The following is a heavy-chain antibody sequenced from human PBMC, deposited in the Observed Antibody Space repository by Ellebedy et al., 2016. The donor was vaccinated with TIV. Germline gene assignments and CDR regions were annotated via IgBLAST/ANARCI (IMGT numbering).Heavy chain of an antibody. CDR1: VGSFSDYY. Sequence: LSLTXAVYVGSFSDYYWTWIRQAPGKGLEWISYISSSGETVFYAESVKGRFTISRDNANNSVYLQMNSLRAEDTAVYYCARDWSACSSANCYTLAYWGQGTLLTVSP. J-gene: IGHJ4*02. CDR3: ARDWSACSSANCYTLAY. CDR2: ISSSGETV. V-gene: IGHV3-11*01. D-gene: IGHD2-2*02.